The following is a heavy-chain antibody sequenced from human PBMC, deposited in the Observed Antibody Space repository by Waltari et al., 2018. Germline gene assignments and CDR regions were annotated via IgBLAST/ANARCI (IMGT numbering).Heavy chain of an antibody. CDR1: GFTLSDHY. Sequence: EVQLVESGGGLVQPGGSLRLSCVISGFTLSDHYMDWVRQTPGMGLEWVGRSTNKATSYTTIYAASVKGRFSVSRDDSKNSLYLQMDSLKTEDTAVYYCVRGKKGFDYWGQGALVIVSS. CDR3: VRGKKGFDY. J-gene: IGHJ4*02. CDR2: STNKATSYTT. V-gene: IGHV3-72*01.